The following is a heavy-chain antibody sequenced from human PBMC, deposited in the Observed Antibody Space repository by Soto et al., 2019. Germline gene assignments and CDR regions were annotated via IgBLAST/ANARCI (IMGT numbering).Heavy chain of an antibody. CDR2: ISGSGGST. CDR1: GFTFRNYA. D-gene: IGHD3-22*01. CDR3: AKNHGSHDNIGYY. V-gene: IGHV3-23*01. Sequence: GGSLRLSCAASGFTFRNYAMSWVRRAPGKGLEWVSAISGSGGSTYYADSVKGRFTISRDNSKNTLYLQMNSLRAEDTAIYYCAKNHGSHDNIGYYWGQRTLVTVSS. J-gene: IGHJ4*02.